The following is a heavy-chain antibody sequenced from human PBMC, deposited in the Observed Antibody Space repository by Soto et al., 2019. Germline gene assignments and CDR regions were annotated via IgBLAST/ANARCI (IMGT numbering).Heavy chain of an antibody. D-gene: IGHD5-18*01. Sequence: GGSLRLSCAASGSTFSDSAMHWVRLASGKGLEWVGRIQTKSNDYATAYGESVKGRITISRDESKDTAYLQMNSLKADDTAVYFCTCSVSGDTGLHFWGQGTLVTVPS. V-gene: IGHV3-73*01. J-gene: IGHJ4*02. CDR3: TCSVSGDTGLHF. CDR1: GSTFSDSA. CDR2: IQTKSNDYAT.